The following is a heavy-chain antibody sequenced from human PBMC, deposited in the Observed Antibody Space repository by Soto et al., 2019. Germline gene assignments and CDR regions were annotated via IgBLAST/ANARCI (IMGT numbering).Heavy chain of an antibody. V-gene: IGHV3-23*01. J-gene: IGHJ4*02. CDR1: GFTFSNFA. CDR3: AKGLCGDCYYYFDY. Sequence: GGSLRLSCEASGFTFSNFAMSWVRQAPGKGLDWVSTISGSGGSTYYADSVKGRFTISRDNSKNTLYLQMNSLRAEDTAVYYCAKGLCGDCYYYFDYWGQGTLVTVSS. D-gene: IGHD2-21*02. CDR2: ISGSGGST.